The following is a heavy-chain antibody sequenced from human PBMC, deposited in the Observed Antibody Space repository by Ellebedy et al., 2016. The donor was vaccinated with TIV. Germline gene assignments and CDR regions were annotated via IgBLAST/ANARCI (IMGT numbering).Heavy chain of an antibody. Sequence: ASVKVSCKASGFTFTSFGTSWVRQAPGHAPEWTGWISFYNGDTKYAQKLQGRFTMTTATSTATAYMELRSLTYDDTAVYSCARVGWGYSGGEEYWGQGALVIVSS. CDR2: ISFYNGDT. CDR1: GFTFTSFG. CDR3: ARVGWGYSGGEEY. D-gene: IGHD5-12*01. V-gene: IGHV1-18*01. J-gene: IGHJ4*02.